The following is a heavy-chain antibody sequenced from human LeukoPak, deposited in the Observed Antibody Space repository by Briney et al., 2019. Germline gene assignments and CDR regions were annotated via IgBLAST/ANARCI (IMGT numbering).Heavy chain of an antibody. D-gene: IGHD3-22*01. J-gene: IGHJ4*02. CDR1: GGXISSSGYY. CDR3: AREDYYDSSGYLDY. CDR2: IYYSGTT. Sequence: SETLSLTCTVSGGXISSSGYYWSWLRQHPGKSLEWIGYIYYSGTTYYNPSLKSRVTISVDTSKNQFSLKLFSVTAADTAVYYCAREDYYDSSGYLDYWGQGTLVTVSS. V-gene: IGHV4-31*03.